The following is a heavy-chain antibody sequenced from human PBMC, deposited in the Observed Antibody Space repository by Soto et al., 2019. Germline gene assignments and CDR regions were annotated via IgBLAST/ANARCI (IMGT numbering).Heavy chain of an antibody. CDR2: ISPSGDVT. J-gene: IGHJ4*02. D-gene: IGHD1-26*01. Sequence: GGSLRLSCSTSGFFFTDYFMSWIRQAPGKGLEWVSYISPSGDVTHYADSVKGRFTISRDNTKNSLFLQMSSLRDDDTAVYYCARQLERRVGAASHWGQGTRVTVSS. CDR1: GFFFTDYF. CDR3: ARQLERRVGAASH. V-gene: IGHV3-11*01.